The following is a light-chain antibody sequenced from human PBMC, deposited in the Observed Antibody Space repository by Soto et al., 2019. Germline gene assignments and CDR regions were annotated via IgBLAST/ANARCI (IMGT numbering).Light chain of an antibody. V-gene: IGKV3-15*01. CDR3: HHDKTGELT. Sequence: ETVMTQSPATLSVSPGERATLSCRASQSVNSNLAWYQQKLGQAPRVLIYGASTRATGIPARFSGSGSETQGILTINSLQSEDFAIYYCHHDKTGELTFGQGTKVEI. J-gene: IGKJ1*01. CDR1: QSVNSN. CDR2: GAS.